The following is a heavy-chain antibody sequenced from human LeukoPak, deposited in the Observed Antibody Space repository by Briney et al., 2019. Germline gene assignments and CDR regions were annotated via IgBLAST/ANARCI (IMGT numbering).Heavy chain of an antibody. J-gene: IGHJ4*02. CDR1: GGSISSYY. V-gene: IGHV4-59*08. CDR3: ARQARGSSSWKPFDY. D-gene: IGHD6-13*01. CDR2: IYYSGST. Sequence: SETLSLTCTVSGGSISSYYWSWIRQPPGKGLEWIGYIYYSGSTNYNPSLKSRVTISVDTSKNQFPLKLSSVTAADTAVYYCARQARGSSSWKPFDYWGQGTLVTVSS.